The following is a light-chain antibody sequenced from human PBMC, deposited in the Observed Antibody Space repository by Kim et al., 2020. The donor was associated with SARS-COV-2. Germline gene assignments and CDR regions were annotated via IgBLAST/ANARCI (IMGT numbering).Light chain of an antibody. CDR3: QHYYNWPLT. CDR2: DAS. CDR1: QSFGNY. Sequence: VSPGQGATIYCKASQSFGNYLAWYQQKPGQAPRLLIYDASTRATGIPARFSGSGSGTEFTLTISSLQSEDFAVYYCQHYYNWPLTFGGGTKVDIK. J-gene: IGKJ4*01. V-gene: IGKV3-15*01.